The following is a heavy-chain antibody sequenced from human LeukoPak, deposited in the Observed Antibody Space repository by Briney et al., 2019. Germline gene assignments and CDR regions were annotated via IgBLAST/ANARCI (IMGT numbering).Heavy chain of an antibody. V-gene: IGHV3-53*01. CDR3: GRGDGTSYGLAY. J-gene: IGHJ4*02. CDR2: IYRGGTT. CDR1: GFTFSSYD. D-gene: IGHD5-18*01. Sequence: GGSLRLSCAASGFTFSSYDMSWVRQAPGKGLEWVSLIYRGGTTYYADSVKGRFTISRDNSKNTLYLQMSSLRAEDTAVYYCGRGDGTSYGLAYWGQGILVTVSS.